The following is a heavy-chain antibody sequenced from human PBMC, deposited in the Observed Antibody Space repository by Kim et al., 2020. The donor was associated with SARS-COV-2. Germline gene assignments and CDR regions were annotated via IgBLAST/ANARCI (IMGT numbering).Heavy chain of an antibody. V-gene: IGHV4-39*01. CDR2: IYSSGST. CDR1: GGSISSSSYY. Sequence: SETLSLTCTVSGGSISSSSYYWAWMRQPPGKGLEWIGSIYSSGSTYYNPSLKSRVIISVDTSKNQFSLKLTSMTAADTAVYYCAKHRSSMWNPAYYYGMDVWGQGTTVTVSS. J-gene: IGHJ6*02. CDR3: AKHRSSMWNPAYYYGMDV. D-gene: IGHD6-13*01.